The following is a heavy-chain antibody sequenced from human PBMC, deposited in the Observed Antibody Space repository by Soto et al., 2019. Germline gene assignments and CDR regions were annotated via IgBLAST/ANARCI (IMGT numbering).Heavy chain of an antibody. V-gene: IGHV2-5*02. J-gene: IGHJ4*02. CDR3: AHIVVAGLGYYFDY. Sequence: QITLKESGPTLVKPTQTLTLTCTFSGFSLSSTRMAVGWIRQPPGKALGWLALIYWDDDKRYSPFLKSRLTITQDTSKNQVVLTMSNMDPVDTARYYCAHIVVAGLGYYFDYWGQGTLVTVSS. D-gene: IGHD6-19*01. CDR1: GFSLSSTRMA. CDR2: IYWDDDK.